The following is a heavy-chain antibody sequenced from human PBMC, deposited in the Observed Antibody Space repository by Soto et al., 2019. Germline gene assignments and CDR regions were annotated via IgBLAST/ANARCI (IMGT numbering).Heavy chain of an antibody. CDR1: GGTFSSYA. J-gene: IGHJ4*02. V-gene: IGHV1-69*06. CDR2: IIPIFGTA. Sequence: QVQLVQSGAEVKKPGSSVKVSCKASGGTFSSYAISWVRQAPGQGLEWMGGIIPIFGTANYAQKFQGRVTIKADKSTSTAYMELSSMRSEDTAVYYCARVRPYWYTSVHFGLGFLDYWGQGTLVTVSS. D-gene: IGHD3-16*02. CDR3: ARVRPYWYTSVHFGLGFLDY.